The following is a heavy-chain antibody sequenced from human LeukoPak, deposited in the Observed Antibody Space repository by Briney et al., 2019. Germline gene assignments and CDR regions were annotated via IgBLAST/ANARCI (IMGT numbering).Heavy chain of an antibody. D-gene: IGHD1-1*01. Sequence: GGSLRLSCAASGFTFSSYWMHWVRQAPGKGLVWVSRINSDGSSTSYADSVKGRFTISRDSSKNTMYLQMNSLRAEDTAVYYCASMNLERSPHDYWGQGTLVTVSS. CDR2: INSDGSST. CDR3: ASMNLERSPHDY. CDR1: GFTFSSYW. J-gene: IGHJ4*02. V-gene: IGHV3-74*01.